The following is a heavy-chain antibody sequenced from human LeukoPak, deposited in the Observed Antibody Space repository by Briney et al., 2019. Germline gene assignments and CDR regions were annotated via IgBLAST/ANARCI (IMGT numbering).Heavy chain of an antibody. Sequence: GGSLRLSCAAAGFTFSNVWMGWFRQAPGKGLEWVSAISGSGGSTYYADSVQGRFTISRDNSKNTLYLQMNSLRAEDTAVYYCAKEHDYSNYVGWFDPWGQGTLVTVSS. V-gene: IGHV3-23*01. CDR3: AKEHDYSNYVGWFDP. J-gene: IGHJ5*02. D-gene: IGHD4-11*01. CDR1: GFTFSNVW. CDR2: ISGSGGST.